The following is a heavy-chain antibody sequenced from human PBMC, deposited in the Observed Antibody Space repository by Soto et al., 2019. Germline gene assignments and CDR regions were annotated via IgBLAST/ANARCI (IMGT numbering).Heavy chain of an antibody. V-gene: IGHV3-15*01. CDR1: GFTFSNAW. CDR3: TTDWVGYCSGGSCYRDFDY. CDR2: IKSKTDGGTT. D-gene: IGHD2-15*01. J-gene: IGHJ4*02. Sequence: EVQLVESGGGLVKPGGSLRLSCAASGFTFSNAWMSWVRQAPGKGLEWVGRIKSKTDGGTTDYAAPVKGRFTISRDDSKTTLYLQMNSLKTEDTAVYYFTTDWVGYCSGGSCYRDFDYWGQGTLVTVSS.